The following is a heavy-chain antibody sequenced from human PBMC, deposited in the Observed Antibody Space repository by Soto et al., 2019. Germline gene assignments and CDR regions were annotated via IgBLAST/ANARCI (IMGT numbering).Heavy chain of an antibody. CDR3: ARAYGDHYDH. V-gene: IGHV3-48*01. J-gene: IGHJ4*02. CDR2: ISSSSSTI. Sequence: EVQLVESGGGLVQPGGSLRLSCEASGFTFSSYSMNWVRQAPGKGLEWVSYISSSSSTIYYADSVKGRFTICRDNDKNTQYLQQNSQRAQERAGYLCARAYGDHYDHWGEGNLVGVSS. CDR1: GFTFSSYS. D-gene: IGHD4-17*01.